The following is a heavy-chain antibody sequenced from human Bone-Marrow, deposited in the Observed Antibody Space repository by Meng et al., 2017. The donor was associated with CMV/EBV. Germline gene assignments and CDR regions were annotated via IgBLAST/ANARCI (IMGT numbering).Heavy chain of an antibody. V-gene: IGHV4-59*01. CDR1: RSTISSYY. D-gene: IGHD1-7*01. J-gene: IGHJ4*02. CDR3: ARGTTTTQHYFDY. Sequence: GSLSLSCIVSRSTISSYYWNWIRQPPGKGLQWLGYVSGSGFMKYNPSLESRVTISRDRSRSQFFLALDSVTAADTAVYFCARGTTTTQHYFDYWGQGMLVTVFS. CDR2: VSGSGFM.